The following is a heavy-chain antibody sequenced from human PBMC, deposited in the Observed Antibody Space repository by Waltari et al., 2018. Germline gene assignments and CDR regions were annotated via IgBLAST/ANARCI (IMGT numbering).Heavy chain of an antibody. Sequence: QVQLQQWGAGLLKPSETLSLTCAVYGGSFSGYYWSWIRQPPGTGLEWIGEINHSGSTNYNPSLKSRVTISVDTSKNQFSLKLSSVTAADTAVYYCARANGQWLVQDYYYGMDVWGQGTTVTVSS. J-gene: IGHJ6*02. D-gene: IGHD6-19*01. CDR2: INHSGST. CDR3: ARANGQWLVQDYYYGMDV. V-gene: IGHV4-34*01. CDR1: GGSFSGYY.